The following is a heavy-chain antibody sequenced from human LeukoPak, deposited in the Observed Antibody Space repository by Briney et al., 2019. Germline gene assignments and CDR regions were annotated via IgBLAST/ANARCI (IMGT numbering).Heavy chain of an antibody. D-gene: IGHD3-22*01. CDR3: AKQAYDSPRTDFDY. J-gene: IGHJ4*02. CDR2: IYSGGST. CDR1: GFTVSSNY. V-gene: IGHV3-53*01. Sequence: GGSLRLSCAASGFTVSSNYMSWVRQAPGKGLEWVSVIYSGGSTDYADSVKGRFTISRDNSKNTLHLQMNSLRAEDTAIYYCAKQAYDSPRTDFDYWGQGTLVTVSS.